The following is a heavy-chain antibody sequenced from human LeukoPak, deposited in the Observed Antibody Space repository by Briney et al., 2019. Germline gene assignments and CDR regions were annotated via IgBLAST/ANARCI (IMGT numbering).Heavy chain of an antibody. CDR3: VKGGSSGYRWFDP. V-gene: IGHV3-23*01. J-gene: IGHJ5*02. CDR1: GFIFRTYG. Sequence: TGGSLRLSCAASGFIFRTYGMSWVRQAPGKGLEWVSSISGSGGGTYYADSVKGRFTISRDNSKNTLWLQMNSLRAEDTAVYYCVKGGSSGYRWFDPWGQGTLVTVSS. D-gene: IGHD3-22*01. CDR2: ISGSGGGT.